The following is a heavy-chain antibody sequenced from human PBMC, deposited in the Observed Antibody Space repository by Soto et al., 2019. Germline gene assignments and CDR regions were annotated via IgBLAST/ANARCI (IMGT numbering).Heavy chain of an antibody. D-gene: IGHD1-1*01. Sequence: PGGSLRLSCAASGLTFSSYSINWVRQAPGKGLEWVSYISSSSSTIYYADSVKGRFTISRDNAKNSLYLQMNSLRSEDMAVYYCAREEVHNWTDGIGAFEIWGQGTMVNVSS. CDR3: AREEVHNWTDGIGAFEI. CDR1: GLTFSSYS. CDR2: ISSSSSTI. V-gene: IGHV3-48*01. J-gene: IGHJ3*02.